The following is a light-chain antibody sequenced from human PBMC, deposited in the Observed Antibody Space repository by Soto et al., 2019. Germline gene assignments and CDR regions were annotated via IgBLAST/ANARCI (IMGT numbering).Light chain of an antibody. V-gene: IGLV2-14*03. J-gene: IGLJ1*01. Sequence: QSVLTQPASVSGSPGQSIAISCTGTSVDVGGFEYVSWYQQHPGKVPKLMIYDVNNRPSGASNRFSGSKSGNTASLTISGLQAEDEADYFCSSYTSSNTYVFGTGTTVTVL. CDR3: SSYTSSNTYV. CDR2: DVN. CDR1: SVDVGGFEY.